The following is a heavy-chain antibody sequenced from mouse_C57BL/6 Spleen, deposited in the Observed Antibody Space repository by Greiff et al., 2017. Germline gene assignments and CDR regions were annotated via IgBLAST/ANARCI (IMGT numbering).Heavy chain of an antibody. CDR3: ARMDSIYYYAMDY. CDR2: IYPSDSET. CDR1: GYTFTSYW. V-gene: IGHV1-61*01. J-gene: IGHJ4*01. Sequence: QVQLQQPGAELVRPGSSVKLSCKASGYTFTSYWMDWVKQRPGQGLEWIGNIYPSDSETHYNQKFKDKATLTVDKSSSTAYMQLSSLTSEDSAVYYCARMDSIYYYAMDYWGQGTSVTVSS.